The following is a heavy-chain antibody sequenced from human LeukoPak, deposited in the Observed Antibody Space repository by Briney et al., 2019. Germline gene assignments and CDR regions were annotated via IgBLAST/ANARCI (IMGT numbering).Heavy chain of an antibody. D-gene: IGHD3-3*01. CDR2: ISSGTINHS. V-gene: IGHV3-11*06. Sequence: PGGSLRLSCKASGFVFGDYYMNWIRQAPGKGLECLSYISSGTINHSNYADSVKGRFTISRDNARNSLYLQMNSLRAEDTAVYHCARDQGGPSADYYFGYWGQGTLVTVSS. CDR3: ARDQGGPSADYYFGY. CDR1: GFVFGDYY. J-gene: IGHJ4*02.